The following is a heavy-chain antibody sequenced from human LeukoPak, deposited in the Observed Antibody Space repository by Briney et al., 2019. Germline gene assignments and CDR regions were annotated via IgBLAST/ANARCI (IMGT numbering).Heavy chain of an antibody. Sequence: SETLSLTCTVSGGSISSYYWSWIRQPPGKGLEWIGYIYYSGSTNYNPSLKSRVTISVDTSKNQFSLKLSSVTAADTAVYYCAKTPFRLEKVSTDYWGQGTLVTVSS. J-gene: IGHJ4*02. CDR1: GGSISSYY. CDR3: AKTPFRLEKVSTDY. D-gene: IGHD3-22*01. CDR2: IYYSGST. V-gene: IGHV4-59*01.